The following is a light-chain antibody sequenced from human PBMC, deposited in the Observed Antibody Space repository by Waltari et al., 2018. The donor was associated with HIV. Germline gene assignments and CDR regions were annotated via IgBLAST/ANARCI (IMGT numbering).Light chain of an antibody. CDR3: AAWDDSLSGWV. V-gene: IGLV1-47*01. CDR1: SSNIGDTY. J-gene: IGLJ3*02. CDR2: RNS. Sequence: QTALTQPPSTSGTPGQTVTIPWSGSSSNIGDTYVSWYQHLPGTAPKLLIYRNSQRPSGVRNRFSGSKSGTSASLAINDLRSEDEAEYHCAAWDDSLSGWVFGGGTNLPVL.